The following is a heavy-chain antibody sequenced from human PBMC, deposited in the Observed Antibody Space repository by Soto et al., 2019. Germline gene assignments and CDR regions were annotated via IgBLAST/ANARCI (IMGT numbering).Heavy chain of an antibody. V-gene: IGHV1-69*01. CDR3: ARDLARDIVVVPFGNSYGMDV. CDR2: IIPIFGTA. CDR1: GGTFNNFA. J-gene: IGHJ6*02. Sequence: QVQLVQSGAEVKKPGSSVKVSCTSSGGTFNNFAISWVRQAPGQGLEWMGGIIPIFGTAKYAQKFQGRVTITADESTSTAYMVLSSLRSQDTAVYYCARDLARDIVVVPFGNSYGMDVWGQGTTVTVSS. D-gene: IGHD2-2*01.